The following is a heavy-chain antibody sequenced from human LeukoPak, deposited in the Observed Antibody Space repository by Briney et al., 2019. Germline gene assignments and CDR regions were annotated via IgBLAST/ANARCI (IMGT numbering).Heavy chain of an antibody. J-gene: IGHJ3*02. Sequence: GGSLRLSCAASGFTVSSNYMSWVRQAPGKGLEWVSVIYSGGSTYYADSVKGRLTISRDNSKNTLYLQMNSLRAEDTAVYYCARDRVFPPDAFDIWGQGTMVTVSS. CDR3: ARDRVFPPDAFDI. D-gene: IGHD2-21*01. CDR2: IYSGGST. V-gene: IGHV3-53*01. CDR1: GFTVSSNY.